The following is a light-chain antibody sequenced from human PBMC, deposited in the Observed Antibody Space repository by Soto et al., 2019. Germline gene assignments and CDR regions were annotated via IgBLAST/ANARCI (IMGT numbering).Light chain of an antibody. V-gene: IGKV3-20*01. CDR3: HQYGMSPQT. CDR2: DAS. Sequence: EIVLTQSPGALSLSPGESATLSCRASQSVSDTHVAWYRQRPGQAPRLLIYDASRRDIGVPDRFSGSGSGTDFTLTISGLEPEDFAVYFCHQYGMSPQTFGQGTKVDIK. CDR1: QSVSDTH. J-gene: IGKJ1*01.